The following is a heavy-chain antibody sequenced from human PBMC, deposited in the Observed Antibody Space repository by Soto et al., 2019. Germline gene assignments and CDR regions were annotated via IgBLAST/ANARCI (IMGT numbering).Heavy chain of an antibody. D-gene: IGHD5-18*01. Sequence: PGGSLRLSCAASGFPFDDYSMSWVRQVPGKGLEWVSLISWDGANTYYADSVKGRFTISRDNTKNSLYLQMNSLRAEDTAVYSCAKPQRRYSYGYKTYYYYYGMDVWGQGTTVTVSS. J-gene: IGHJ6*02. V-gene: IGHV3-43*01. CDR3: AKPQRRYSYGYKTYYYYYGMDV. CDR1: GFPFDDYS. CDR2: ISWDGANT.